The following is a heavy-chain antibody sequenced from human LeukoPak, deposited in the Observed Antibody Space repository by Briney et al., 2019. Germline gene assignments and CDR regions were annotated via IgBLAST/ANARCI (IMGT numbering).Heavy chain of an antibody. CDR2: IDGGGGST. CDR3: AKDFYDNSGSRYDY. Sequence: GGSLRLSCTASGFAFSSYAMSRVRQAPGVGLEWVSAIDGGGGSTWHADSVKGRFTISRDNSKNTLYMQMNSLRVEDTAVYYCAKDFYDNSGSRYDYWGQGTLVTVSS. CDR1: GFAFSSYA. D-gene: IGHD3-22*01. V-gene: IGHV3-23*01. J-gene: IGHJ4*02.